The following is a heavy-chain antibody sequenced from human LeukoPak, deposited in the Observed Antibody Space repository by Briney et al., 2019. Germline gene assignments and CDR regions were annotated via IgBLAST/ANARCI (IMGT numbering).Heavy chain of an antibody. CDR3: AREGATWHDAFDI. CDR1: GFPFNAYW. J-gene: IGHJ3*02. Sequence: GGSLRLSCAASGFPFNAYWMTWVRQAPGKGLEWVSVIYSGGSTYYADSVKGRFTISRDNSKNTLYLQMNSLRAEDTAVYYCAREGATWHDAFDIWGQGTMVTVSS. D-gene: IGHD1-26*01. CDR2: IYSGGST. V-gene: IGHV3-53*01.